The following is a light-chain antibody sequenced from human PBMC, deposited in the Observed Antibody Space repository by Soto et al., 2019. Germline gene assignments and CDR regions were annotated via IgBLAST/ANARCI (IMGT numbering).Light chain of an antibody. J-gene: IGLJ1*01. CDR3: STWDDTLDAYV. Sequence: QSVLSQPPSASARPGQRVTISCSGGSSNIGDNPVNWYQHLPGAAPTLLIYNNNQRPSGVPDRFSGSKSGASASLAISGLRSEDEADYYCSTWDDTLDAYVFGTGTKLTVL. V-gene: IGLV1-44*01. CDR1: SSNIGDNP. CDR2: NNN.